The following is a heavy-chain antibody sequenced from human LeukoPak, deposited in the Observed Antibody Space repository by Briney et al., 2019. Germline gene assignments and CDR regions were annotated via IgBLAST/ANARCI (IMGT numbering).Heavy chain of an antibody. CDR2: INPNSGGT. Sequence: GASVKVSCKXSGCTFTGYYMHWVRQAPGQGLEWMGRINPNSGGTNYAQKFQGRVTITRDTSISTAYMELTRLRSDDTAVYYCAKFGAGYLYWGQGALVTVSS. V-gene: IGHV1-2*06. J-gene: IGHJ4*02. CDR1: GCTFTGYY. D-gene: IGHD5-12*01. CDR3: AKFGAGYLY.